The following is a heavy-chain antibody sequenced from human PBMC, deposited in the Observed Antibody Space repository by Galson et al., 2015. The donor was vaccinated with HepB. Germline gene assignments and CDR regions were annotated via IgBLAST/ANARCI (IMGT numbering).Heavy chain of an antibody. V-gene: IGHV3-30*18. Sequence: SLRLSCAASGLTFDDYAMHWVRQAPGKGLEWVAVISYDGSNKYYADSVRGRFTISRDNSKNTLYLQMNSLRAEDTAVYYCAKDLSGYYYDSSGYYDLDYWGQGTLVTVSS. CDR2: ISYDGSNK. J-gene: IGHJ4*02. D-gene: IGHD3-22*01. CDR1: GLTFDDYA. CDR3: AKDLSGYYYDSSGYYDLDY.